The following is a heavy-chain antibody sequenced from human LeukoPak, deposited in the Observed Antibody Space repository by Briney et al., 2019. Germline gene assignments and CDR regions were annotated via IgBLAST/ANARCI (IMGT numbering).Heavy chain of an antibody. V-gene: IGHV4-59*01. Sequence: SETLSLTCTVSGGSISSYYWSWIRQPPGEGLEWIGYIYYSGSTNYNPSLKSRVTISVDTSKNQFSLKLSSVTAADTAVYCCARDKKGSSCYDYWGQGTLVTVSS. CDR2: IYYSGST. CDR3: ARDKKGSSCYDY. D-gene: IGHD2-2*01. CDR1: GGSISSYY. J-gene: IGHJ4*02.